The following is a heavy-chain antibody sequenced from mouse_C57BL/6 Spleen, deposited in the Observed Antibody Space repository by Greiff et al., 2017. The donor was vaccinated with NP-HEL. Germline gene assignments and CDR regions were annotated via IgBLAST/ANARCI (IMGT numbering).Heavy chain of an antibody. D-gene: IGHD2-1*01. CDR1: GFTFSSYG. J-gene: IGHJ3*01. Sequence: EVKLVESGGDLVKPGGSLKLSCAASGFTFSSYGMSWVRQTPDKRLEWVATISSGGSYTYYPDSVKGRFTISRDNAKNTLYLQRSSLKSEDTAMYYFAGPYGNYENVWFAYWGQGTLVTVSA. V-gene: IGHV5-6*01. CDR3: AGPYGNYENVWFAY. CDR2: ISSGGSYT.